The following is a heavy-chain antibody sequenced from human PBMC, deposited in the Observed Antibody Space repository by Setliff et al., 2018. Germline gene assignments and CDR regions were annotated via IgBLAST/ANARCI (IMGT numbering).Heavy chain of an antibody. CDR3: RLWSGETSRDY. Sequence: GGSLRLSCAASGFIFSSYEMNWVRQAPGKGLEWVAYIANRGNTVYYADSVKGRFTISRDNSKNTLYLQMNSLRADDTAVYYCRLWSGETSRDYWGQGTLVTVYS. CDR1: GFIFSSYE. J-gene: IGHJ4*02. CDR2: IANRGNTV. D-gene: IGHD3-10*01. V-gene: IGHV3-48*03.